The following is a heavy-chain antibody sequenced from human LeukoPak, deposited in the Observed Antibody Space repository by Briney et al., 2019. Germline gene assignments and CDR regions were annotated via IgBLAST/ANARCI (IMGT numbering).Heavy chain of an antibody. D-gene: IGHD1-26*01. V-gene: IGHV4-39*01. J-gene: IGHJ5*02. Sequence: PSETLTLTCTVSGGTISSSSYYWGWIRQPPGKGLEWIGSIYYSGSTYYNPSLKSRVTISVDTSKNQFSLKLSSVTAADTAVYYCARHSSYLYNWFDPWGQGTLVTVSS. CDR2: IYYSGST. CDR3: ARHSSYLYNWFDP. CDR1: GGTISSSSYY.